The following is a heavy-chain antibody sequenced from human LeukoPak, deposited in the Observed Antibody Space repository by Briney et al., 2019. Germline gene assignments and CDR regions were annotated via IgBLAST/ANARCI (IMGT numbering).Heavy chain of an antibody. Sequence: ASVRVSCKASGYTFSIYGFSWVRQAPGQGLEWMGWISVYNGNTNYAQKFQGRVTMTTDTSTSTAHMELRSLRSDDTAVYYCARQGFRGHSQGAGDYLGQGTLVTVSS. J-gene: IGHJ4*02. V-gene: IGHV1-18*01. CDR3: ARQGFRGHSQGAGDY. D-gene: IGHD2-15*01. CDR1: GYTFSIYG. CDR2: ISVYNGNT.